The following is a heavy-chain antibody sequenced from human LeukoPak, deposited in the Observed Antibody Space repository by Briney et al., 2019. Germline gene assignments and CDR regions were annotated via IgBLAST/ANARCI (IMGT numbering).Heavy chain of an antibody. D-gene: IGHD3-10*01. Sequence: PGGSLRLSCAASGFTFSSYSMNWVRQAPGKGLEWVSSISSSSSYIYYADSVKGRFTISRDNAKNSLYLQMNSLRAEDTAVYYCARENPSHYYGSGSYDYWGQGTLVTVSS. V-gene: IGHV3-21*01. CDR2: ISSSSSYI. CDR1: GFTFSSYS. CDR3: ARENPSHYYGSGSYDY. J-gene: IGHJ4*02.